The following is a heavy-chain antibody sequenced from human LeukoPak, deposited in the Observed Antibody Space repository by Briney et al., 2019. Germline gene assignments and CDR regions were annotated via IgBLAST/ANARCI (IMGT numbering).Heavy chain of an antibody. J-gene: IGHJ5*02. CDR1: GFTFSSYG. Sequence: PGGSLRLSCAASGFTFSSYGMSWVRQAPGKGLEWVSGISGSGGFTYYADSLKGRFTISRDNSKNTLYLQMNSLRAEDTAVYYCAKVRGDYYGSGSYYYNWFDPWGQGTLVTVSS. V-gene: IGHV3-23*01. CDR3: AKVRGDYYGSGSYYYNWFDP. D-gene: IGHD3-10*01. CDR2: ISGSGGFT.